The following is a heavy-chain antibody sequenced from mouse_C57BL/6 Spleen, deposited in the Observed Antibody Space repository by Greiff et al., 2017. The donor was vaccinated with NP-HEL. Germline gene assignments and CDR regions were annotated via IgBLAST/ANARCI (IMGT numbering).Heavy chain of an antibody. CDR2: ISDGGSYT. D-gene: IGHD2-5*01. Sequence: EVQLVESGGDLVKPGGSLKLSCAASGFTFSSYAMSWVRQTPEKRLEWVATISDGGSYTYYPDNVKGRFTISRDNAKNNLYLQMSHLKSEDTAMYYCARDKDYSNYEDYAMDYWGQGTSVTVSS. V-gene: IGHV5-4*01. CDR1: GFTFSSYA. J-gene: IGHJ4*01. CDR3: ARDKDYSNYEDYAMDY.